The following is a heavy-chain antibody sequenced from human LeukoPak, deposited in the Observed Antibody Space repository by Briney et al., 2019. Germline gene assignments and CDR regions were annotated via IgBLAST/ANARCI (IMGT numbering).Heavy chain of an antibody. V-gene: IGHV4-30-2*01. J-gene: IGHJ5*02. CDR3: ARAPIVVVPAAIGGLDP. D-gene: IGHD2-2*01. CDR1: GGSISSGGYS. Sequence: SETLSLTCAVSGGSISSGGYSWSWIRQPPGKGLEWIGYIYHSGSTYYNPSLKSRVTISVDRSKNQFSLKLSSVTAADTAVYYCARAPIVVVPAAIGGLDPWGQGTLVTVSS. CDR2: IYHSGST.